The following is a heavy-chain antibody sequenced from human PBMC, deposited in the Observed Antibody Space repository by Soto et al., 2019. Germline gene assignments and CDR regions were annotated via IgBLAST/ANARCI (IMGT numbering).Heavy chain of an antibody. CDR3: ARVGPWVPYYYDSSPYTFENWFDP. CDR1: GYSISSCYS. Sequence: SEALFLTSAVSGYSISSCYSCGCLRRPPWRAPDLILSIYHGGSTYYNPSLDSRVTLSIDMTNNHVSLILNSVTAADTAVYYCARVGPWVPYYYDSSPYTFENWFDPWGQGTLVTVSS. CDR2: IYHGGST. D-gene: IGHD3-22*01. J-gene: IGHJ5*02. V-gene: IGHV4-38-2*01.